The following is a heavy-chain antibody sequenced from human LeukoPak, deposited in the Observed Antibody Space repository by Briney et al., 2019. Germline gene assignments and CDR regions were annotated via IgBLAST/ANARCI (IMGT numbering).Heavy chain of an antibody. V-gene: IGHV3-23*01. CDR1: GFTFSSYA. CDR2: ISGSGGST. Sequence: GGSLRLSCAASGFTFSSYAMSWVRQAPGKGLEWVSAISGSGGSTYYADSVKGRFTISRDNSKNTLYLQMNSLRAEDTAVYYCARALKLDYYGSGSYQSTPEYWGQGTLVTVSS. J-gene: IGHJ4*02. CDR3: ARALKLDYYGSGSYQSTPEY. D-gene: IGHD3-10*01.